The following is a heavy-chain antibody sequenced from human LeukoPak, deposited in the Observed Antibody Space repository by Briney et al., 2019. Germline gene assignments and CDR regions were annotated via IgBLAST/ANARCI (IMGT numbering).Heavy chain of an antibody. Sequence: GGSLRLSCAASGFTFSSYSMNWVRQAPGKGLEWVSSISSSSSYIYYADSVKGRFTISRDNAKNSLYLQMNSLRTEDTAVYYCARGYGDYFFDYWGQGTLVTVSS. V-gene: IGHV3-21*01. D-gene: IGHD4-17*01. CDR1: GFTFSSYS. CDR3: ARGYGDYFFDY. J-gene: IGHJ4*02. CDR2: ISSSSSYI.